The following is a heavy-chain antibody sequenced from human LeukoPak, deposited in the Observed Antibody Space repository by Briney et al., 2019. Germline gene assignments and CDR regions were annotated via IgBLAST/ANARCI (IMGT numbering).Heavy chain of an antibody. V-gene: IGHV3-33*06. D-gene: IGHD5-12*01. J-gene: IGHJ4*02. Sequence: GGSLRLSCAASGFTFSSYGMHWVRQAPGKGLEWVAVIWYDGSNKYYADSVKGRFTISRDNSKNTLYLQMNSLRAEDTAVYYCAKHSGYENFDYWGQGTLVTVSS. CDR1: GFTFSSYG. CDR3: AKHSGYENFDY. CDR2: IWYDGSNK.